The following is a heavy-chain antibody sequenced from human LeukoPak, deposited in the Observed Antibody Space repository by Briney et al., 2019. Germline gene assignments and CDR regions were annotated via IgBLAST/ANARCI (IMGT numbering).Heavy chain of an antibody. CDR2: ISAYNGNT. CDR1: GYTFTSYG. V-gene: IGHV1-18*01. D-gene: IGHD3-10*01. Sequence: ASVKVSCKASGYTFTSYGISWVRQAPGQGLVWMGWISAYNGNTNYAQKLQGRVTMTTDTSTSTAYMELRSLRSDDTAVYYCARGNYYGSGSYSPHFDYWGQGTLVTVSS. J-gene: IGHJ4*02. CDR3: ARGNYYGSGSYSPHFDY.